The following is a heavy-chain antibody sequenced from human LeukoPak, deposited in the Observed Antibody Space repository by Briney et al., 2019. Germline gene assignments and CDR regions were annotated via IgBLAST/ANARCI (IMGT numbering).Heavy chain of an antibody. V-gene: IGHV3-48*04. D-gene: IGHD3-10*01. CDR3: AAYYGSGSSDY. CDR1: GFTFSSYS. CDR2: ISSSSSTI. Sequence: GGSLRLSCAASGFTFSSYSMNWVRQAPGKGLEWVSYISSSSSTIYYADSVKGRFTISRDNAKNSLYLQMNSLRAEDTAVYYCAAYYGSGSSDYWGQGTLVTVSS. J-gene: IGHJ4*02.